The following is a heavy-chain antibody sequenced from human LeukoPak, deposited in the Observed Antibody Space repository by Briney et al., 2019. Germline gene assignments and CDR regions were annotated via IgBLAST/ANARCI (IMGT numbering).Heavy chain of an antibody. CDR2: IIPIFGTA. D-gene: IGHD3-10*01. CDR1: GGTFSSYA. Sequence: ASVKASCKAPGGTFSSYAISWVRQAPGQGLEWMGGIIPIFGTANYAQKFQGRVTITADESTSTAYMELSSLRSEDTAVYYCARFSYAYYYGSGSYRYNWFDHWGQGTLVTVSS. CDR3: ARFSYAYYYGSGSYRYNWFDH. V-gene: IGHV1-69*13. J-gene: IGHJ5*02.